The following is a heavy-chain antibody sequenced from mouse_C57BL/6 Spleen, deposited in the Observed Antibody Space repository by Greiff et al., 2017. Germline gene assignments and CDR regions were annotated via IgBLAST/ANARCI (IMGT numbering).Heavy chain of an antibody. CDR2: IDPSDSYT. V-gene: IGHV1-50*01. D-gene: IGHD1-1*01. J-gene: IGHJ1*03. CDR1: GYTFTSYW. CDR3: ARGGTTVVAPTEYFDV. Sequence: QVQLQQPGAELVKPGASVKLSCKASGYTFTSYWMQWVKQRPGQGLEWIGEIDPSDSYTNYNPKFKGNAPLTVDTSSSTSYMQLSSLTSEDSAVYYCARGGTTVVAPTEYFDVWGTGTTVTVSS.